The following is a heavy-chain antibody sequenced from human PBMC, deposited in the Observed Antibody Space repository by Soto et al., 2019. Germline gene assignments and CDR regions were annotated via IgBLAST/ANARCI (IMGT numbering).Heavy chain of an antibody. D-gene: IGHD3-10*01. V-gene: IGHV3-30-3*01. CDR1: GFIFSSFA. J-gene: IGHJ4*02. Sequence: GGSLRLSCAASGFIFSSFAMHWVRQAPGKGLQWVAVISNDGNKEYYADSVKGRFIISRDNSKNTLYVQMNSLRADDTAMYYCATSGLLLWFGELYWGQGTLVTVSS. CDR2: ISNDGNKE. CDR3: ATSGLLLWFGELY.